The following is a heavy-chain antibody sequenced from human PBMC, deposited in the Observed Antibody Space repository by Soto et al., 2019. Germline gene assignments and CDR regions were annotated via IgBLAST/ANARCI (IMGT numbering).Heavy chain of an antibody. J-gene: IGHJ4*02. CDR1: GGSISSYY. V-gene: IGHV4-4*07. D-gene: IGHD2-15*01. CDR3: ARVPSLGYCSGGSCLGYYFDY. Sequence: SETLSLTCTVSGGSISSYYWSWIRQPAGKGLEWIGRIYTSGSTNYNPSLKSRVTMSVDTSKNQFSLKLSSVTAADTAVYYCARVPSLGYCSGGSCLGYYFDYWGQGTLVTVSS. CDR2: IYTSGST.